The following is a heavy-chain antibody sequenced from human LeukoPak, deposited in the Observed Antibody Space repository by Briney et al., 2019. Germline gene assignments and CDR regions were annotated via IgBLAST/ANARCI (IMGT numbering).Heavy chain of an antibody. J-gene: IGHJ4*02. CDR3: ARHSSSWYGTHFDY. V-gene: IGHV4-39*01. Sequence: SETLSLTCTVSGGSISSYYWSWIRQPPGKGLEWIGSIYYSGSTYYNPSLKSRATISVDTSKNQFSLKLSSVTAADTAVYYCARHSSSWYGTHFDYWGQGTLVTVSS. D-gene: IGHD6-13*01. CDR1: GGSISSYY. CDR2: IYYSGST.